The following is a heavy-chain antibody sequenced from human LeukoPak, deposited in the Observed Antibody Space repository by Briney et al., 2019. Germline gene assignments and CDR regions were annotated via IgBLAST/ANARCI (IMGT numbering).Heavy chain of an antibody. Sequence: GGPLRLSCAASGFTFSSSAMSWVRQAPGKVLEWVSNISGSGSGGSTYYADSVKGRFTISRDNSKNTLYLQMNSLRAEDTAVYYCAKDWSSGWPNWFDPWGQGTLVTVSS. CDR3: AKDWSSGWPNWFDP. V-gene: IGHV3-23*01. D-gene: IGHD6-19*01. CDR2: ISGSGSGGST. CDR1: GFTFSSSA. J-gene: IGHJ5*02.